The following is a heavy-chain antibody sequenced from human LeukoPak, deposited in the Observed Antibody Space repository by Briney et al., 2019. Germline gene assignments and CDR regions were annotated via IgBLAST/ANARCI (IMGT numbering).Heavy chain of an antibody. CDR1: GGSISSYY. Sequence: SETLSLTCTVSGGSISSYYWSWIRQPAGKGLEWIGRFYTSGSTNYNPSLKSRVTMSVDTSKNQFSLKLSSVTAADTAVYYCVRESYVWGSYRYINYFDYWGQGTLVTVSS. J-gene: IGHJ4*02. CDR3: VRESYVWGSYRYINYFDY. V-gene: IGHV4-4*07. D-gene: IGHD3-16*02. CDR2: FYTSGST.